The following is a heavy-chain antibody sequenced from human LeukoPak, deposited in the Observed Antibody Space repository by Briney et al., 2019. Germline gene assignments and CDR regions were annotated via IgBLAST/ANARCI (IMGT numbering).Heavy chain of an antibody. D-gene: IGHD5-18*01. CDR2: ISAYSGNT. J-gene: IGHJ4*02. Sequence: ASVKVSCKTSGYTFTSYGILWVRQAPGHGLEWMGWISAYSGNTNYAQKLQGRATLTTDTSTSTAYMELKSLRSDDTAVYYCARAPRGYSYGYGGYWGQGTLVTVSS. V-gene: IGHV1-18*04. CDR1: GYTFTSYG. CDR3: ARAPRGYSYGYGGY.